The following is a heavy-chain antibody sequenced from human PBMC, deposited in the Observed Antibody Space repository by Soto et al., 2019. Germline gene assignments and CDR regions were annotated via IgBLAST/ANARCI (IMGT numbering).Heavy chain of an antibody. CDR2: ISAYNGNT. D-gene: IGHD6-19*01. Sequence: ASVKVSCKASGYTFTSYGISWVRQAPGQGLEWMGWISAYNGNTNYAQKLQGRVTMTTDTSTSTAYMEPRSLRSDDTAVYYCARSPDLSPIAVAGPCWGQGTLVTVSS. CDR1: GYTFTSYG. J-gene: IGHJ4*02. V-gene: IGHV1-18*01. CDR3: ARSPDLSPIAVAGPC.